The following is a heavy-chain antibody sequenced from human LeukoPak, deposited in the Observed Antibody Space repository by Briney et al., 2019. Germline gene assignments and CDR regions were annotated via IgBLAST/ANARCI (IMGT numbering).Heavy chain of an antibody. D-gene: IGHD4-11*01. Sequence: GSSVKVSCKASGGTFSSYAISWVRQAPGQGLEWMGGIIPIFGTANYAQKFQGRVTITADESTSTAYMELSSLRSEDTAVYYCASQIYMSTAQYYYYYMDVWGKGTTVTVSS. CDR3: ASQIYMSTAQYYYYYMDV. J-gene: IGHJ6*03. CDR2: IIPIFGTA. CDR1: GGTFSSYA. V-gene: IGHV1-69*01.